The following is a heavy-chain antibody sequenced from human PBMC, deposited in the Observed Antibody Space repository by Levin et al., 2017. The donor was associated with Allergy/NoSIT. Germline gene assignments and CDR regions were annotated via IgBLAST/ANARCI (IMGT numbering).Heavy chain of an antibody. Sequence: GGSLRLSCAASGFTFSSFSMHWVRQAPGKGLEWVAVISFDGRTEYYADSVKGRFTISRDNSKNTLYLQMDSLRLEDTAVYYCARDGLPAAGIYNFDYWGQGTLVTDSS. CDR2: ISFDGRTE. V-gene: IGHV3-30*04. CDR1: GFTFSSFS. J-gene: IGHJ4*02. CDR3: ARDGLPAAGIYNFDY. D-gene: IGHD6-13*01.